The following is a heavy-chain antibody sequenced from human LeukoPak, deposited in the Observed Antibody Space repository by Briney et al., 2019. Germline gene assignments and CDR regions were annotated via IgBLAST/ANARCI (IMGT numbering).Heavy chain of an antibody. J-gene: IGHJ6*04. CDR2: ISSSGSTI. D-gene: IGHD3-10*02. CDR1: GFTFRSYA. CDR3: AELGITMIGGV. Sequence: GRSLRLSCAASGFTFRSYAMHWVRQAPGKGLEWVSYISSSGSTIYYADSVKGRFTISRDNAKNSLYLQMNSLRAEDTAVYYCAELGITMIGGVWGKGTTVTISS. V-gene: IGHV3-48*03.